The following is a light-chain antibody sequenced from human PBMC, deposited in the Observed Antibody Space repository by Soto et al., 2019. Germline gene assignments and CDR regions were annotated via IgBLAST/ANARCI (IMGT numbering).Light chain of an antibody. CDR2: DAS. V-gene: IGKV3-20*01. CDR1: QSVTSNY. Sequence: ESVLTQSPGTLFLSPGERVTLSCRASQSVTSNYIAWYQQKPGQAPRLLISDASRRATGIPDRFSGGGSGTDFTLTISRLEPEDFAVYHCQQYGGSPPSTFGQGTKLEIK. CDR3: QQYGGSPPST. J-gene: IGKJ2*02.